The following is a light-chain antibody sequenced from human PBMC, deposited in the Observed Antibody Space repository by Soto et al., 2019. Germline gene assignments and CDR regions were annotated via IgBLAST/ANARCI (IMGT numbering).Light chain of an antibody. J-gene: IGLJ3*02. V-gene: IGLV1-44*01. CDR3: AAWDDSLNGWV. CDR1: SSNIGSYP. Sequence: QSVLTQPPSASGTPGQRVTLSCSGSSSNIGSYPVNWYQQLPGTAPKLLIYSTDQRPSGVPDRFSGSKSGTSASLAISALQSDDEADYYCAAWDDSLNGWVFGGGTKLTVL. CDR2: STD.